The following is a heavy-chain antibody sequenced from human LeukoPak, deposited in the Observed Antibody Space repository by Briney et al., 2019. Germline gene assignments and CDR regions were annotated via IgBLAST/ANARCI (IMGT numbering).Heavy chain of an antibody. CDR1: GFTFSSYW. J-gene: IGHJ4*02. CDR2: IKQDGSEK. D-gene: IGHD6-19*01. V-gene: IGHV3-7*03. Sequence: GGSPRLSCAASGFTFSSYWMSWVRQAPGKGLEWVANIKQDGSEKYYVDSVKGRFTISRDNAKNSLYLQMNSLRAEDTAVYYCAKDQGTLAVPGLDYWGQGTLVTVSS. CDR3: AKDQGTLAVPGLDY.